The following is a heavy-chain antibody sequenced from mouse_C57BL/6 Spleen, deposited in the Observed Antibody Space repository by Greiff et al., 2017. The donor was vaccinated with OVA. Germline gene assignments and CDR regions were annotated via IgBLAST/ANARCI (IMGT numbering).Heavy chain of an antibody. V-gene: IGHV5-17*01. J-gene: IGHJ3*01. D-gene: IGHD4-1*01. CDR1: GFTFSDYG. CDR2: ISSGSSTI. CDR3: ATNWEFAY. Sequence: DVHLVESGGGLVKPGGSLKLSCAASGFTFSDYGMHWVRQAPEKGLGWVAYISSGSSTIYYADTVRGRFTISRDNAKNTLFLQMTSLRSEDTAMYYCATNWEFAYWGQGTLVTVSA.